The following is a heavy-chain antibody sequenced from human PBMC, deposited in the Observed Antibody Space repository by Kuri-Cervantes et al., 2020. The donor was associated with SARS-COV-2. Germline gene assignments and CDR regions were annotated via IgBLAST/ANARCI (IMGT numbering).Heavy chain of an antibody. Sequence: ESLKISCAVSGYSISSGYYWGWIRQPPGKGLEWIGSIYHSGSTHYKPSLKSRVTLSVDTSKNQFSLKLSSVTAADTAVYYCARVKGDDFWSGRQSDAFDIWGQGTMVTVSS. CDR1: GYSISSGYY. D-gene: IGHD3-3*01. V-gene: IGHV4-38-2*01. CDR3: ARVKGDDFWSGRQSDAFDI. J-gene: IGHJ3*02. CDR2: IYHSGST.